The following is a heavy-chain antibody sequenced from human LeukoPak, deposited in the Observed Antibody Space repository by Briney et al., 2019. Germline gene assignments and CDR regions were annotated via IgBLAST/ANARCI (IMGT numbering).Heavy chain of an antibody. V-gene: IGHV1-69*04. CDR3: AREDYGGNSSGGAFDI. CDR1: GGTFSSYA. J-gene: IGHJ3*02. CDR2: IIPILGIA. D-gene: IGHD4-23*01. Sequence: SVKVSCKASGGTFSSYAISWVRQAPGQGLEWMGRIIPILGIANYAQNFQGRVTITADKSTSTAYMELSSLRSEDTAVYYCAREDYGGNSSGGAFDIWGQGTMVTVSS.